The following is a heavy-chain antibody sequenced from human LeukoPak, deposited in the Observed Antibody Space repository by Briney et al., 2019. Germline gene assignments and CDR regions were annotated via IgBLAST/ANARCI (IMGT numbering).Heavy chain of an antibody. CDR1: GFTVNTNY. Sequence: GGSLRLSCAASGFTVNTNYMSWVRQAPGKGLEWVSVIYSGGSTYYGDSVKGRFTISRDNSKNTVYLQMSSLRADDTAIYYCAKDGTYYYYYYMDVWGKGTTVTVSS. CDR3: AKDGTYYYYYYMDV. J-gene: IGHJ6*03. V-gene: IGHV3-66*01. CDR2: IYSGGST.